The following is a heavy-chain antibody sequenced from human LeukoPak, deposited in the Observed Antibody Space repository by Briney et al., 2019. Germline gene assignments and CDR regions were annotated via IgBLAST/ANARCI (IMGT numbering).Heavy chain of an antibody. J-gene: IGHJ4*02. CDR2: INPNSGGT. CDR3: ARVGIYYDSSGSTPY. CDR1: GYTFTGYY. V-gene: IGHV1-2*02. Sequence: ASVKVSCKASGYTFTGYYMHWVRQAPGQGLEWMGWINPNSGGTNYAQKFQGRVTMTRDTSISTAYMELSRLRSDDTAVYYCARVGIYYDSSGSTPYWGQGTLVTVSS. D-gene: IGHD3-22*01.